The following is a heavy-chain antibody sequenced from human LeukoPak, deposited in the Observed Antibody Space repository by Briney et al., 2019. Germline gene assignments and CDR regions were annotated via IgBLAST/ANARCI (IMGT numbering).Heavy chain of an antibody. Sequence: QPGGSLRLSCAASGFTFSSYGMHWVRQAPGKGPEWVAVIWNDGSNKYYADSVKGRFTISRDNSKNTLYLQMNSLRAEDTAVYYCVGGYQDFWGQGTLVTVSS. CDR1: GFTFSSYG. J-gene: IGHJ4*02. CDR3: VGGYQDF. D-gene: IGHD2-2*01. V-gene: IGHV3-33*01. CDR2: IWNDGSNK.